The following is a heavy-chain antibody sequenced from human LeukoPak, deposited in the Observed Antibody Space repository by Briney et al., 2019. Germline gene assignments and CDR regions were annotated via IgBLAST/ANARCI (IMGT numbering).Heavy chain of an antibody. J-gene: IGHJ4*02. V-gene: IGHV3-11*01. D-gene: IGHD1-26*01. CDR1: GFIFKDYS. Sequence: PGGSLRLSCAASGFIFKDYSMSWFRQAPGKGLEWISYISVSGGTTYYADSVEGRFTISRDNAKNSVHLQMNSLRAEDTALYYCAKDIGEVPRGYFDYWGQGTLVTVSS. CDR2: ISVSGGTT. CDR3: AKDIGEVPRGYFDY.